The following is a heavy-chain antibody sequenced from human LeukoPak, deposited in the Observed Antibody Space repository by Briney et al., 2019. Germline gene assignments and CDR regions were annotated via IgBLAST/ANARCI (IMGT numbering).Heavy chain of an antibody. J-gene: IGHJ3*02. Sequence: GGSLRLSCAATGFTFNSYYMSWVRQAPGKGLEWVANIKQDGNEKYYVDSVKGRFTISRDNAKNSLYLQMSSLRAEDTAVYYCARTDAFDIWGQGTMVTVSS. CDR1: GFTFNSYY. CDR3: ARTDAFDI. CDR2: IKQDGNEK. V-gene: IGHV3-7*01.